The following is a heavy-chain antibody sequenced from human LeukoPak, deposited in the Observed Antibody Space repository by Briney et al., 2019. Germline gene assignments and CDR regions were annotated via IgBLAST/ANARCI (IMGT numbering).Heavy chain of an antibody. CDR3: ARVPPLLQKDTAMVRYLFDY. CDR2: MNPNSGNT. J-gene: IGHJ4*02. V-gene: IGHV1-8*01. D-gene: IGHD5-18*01. CDR1: GYTFTSYD. Sequence: ASVKVSCKASGYTFTSYDINWVRQATGQGLEWMGWMNPNSGNTGYAQKFQGRVTMTRNTSISTAYMELSSRRSEDTAVYYCARVPPLLQKDTAMVRYLFDYWGQGTLVTVSS.